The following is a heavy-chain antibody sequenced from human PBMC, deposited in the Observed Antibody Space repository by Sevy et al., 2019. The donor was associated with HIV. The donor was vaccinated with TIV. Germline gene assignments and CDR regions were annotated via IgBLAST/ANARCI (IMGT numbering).Heavy chain of an antibody. CDR3: ARVAGSGTYYSGDFDY. J-gene: IGHJ4*02. CDR1: GFSFSSYA. D-gene: IGHD3-10*01. V-gene: IGHV3-23*01. CDR2: ISGSGITT. Sequence: GESLKISCAASGFSFSSYAMSWVRQAPGKGLEWVSGISGSGITTYYADSVKGRFTISRDNSKNTLHLQMNSLRAEDTAVYYCARVAGSGTYYSGDFDYWGQGTLVTVS.